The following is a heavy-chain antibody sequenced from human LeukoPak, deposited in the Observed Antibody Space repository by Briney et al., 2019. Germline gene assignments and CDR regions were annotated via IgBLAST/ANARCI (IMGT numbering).Heavy chain of an antibody. J-gene: IGHJ4*02. V-gene: IGHV3-49*03. D-gene: IGHD2-15*01. Sequence: GGSLRLSCTASGFTFGDYSMTWFRQAPGKGLEWVSFIRNKASGGTTEHAASARRRFTTSRDNSKSIAYLQMNSLKTEDTALYYCTRDRIMTDFWGQGTLVTVSS. CDR1: GFTFGDYS. CDR3: TRDRIMTDF. CDR2: IRNKASGGTT.